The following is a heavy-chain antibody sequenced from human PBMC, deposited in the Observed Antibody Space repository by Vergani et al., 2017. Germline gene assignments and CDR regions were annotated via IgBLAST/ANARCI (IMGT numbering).Heavy chain of an antibody. V-gene: IGHV3-23*01. Sequence: EVPLLESGGGLVQPGGSLRLSCAASGFTFSSYAMSWVRQAPGKGLEWVSAISGSGGSTYYADSVKGRFTISRDNSKNTLYLQMNSQRAEDTAVYYCAKEQKHSGGWELLSCLVYWGQGTLVTVSS. J-gene: IGHJ4*02. CDR3: AKEQKHSGGWELLSCLVY. CDR2: ISGSGGST. D-gene: IGHD1-26*01. CDR1: GFTFSSYA.